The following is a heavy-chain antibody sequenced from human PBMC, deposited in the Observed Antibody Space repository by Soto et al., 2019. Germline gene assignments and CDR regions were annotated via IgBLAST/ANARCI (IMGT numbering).Heavy chain of an antibody. D-gene: IGHD1-26*01. CDR2: IVPMLRTP. J-gene: IGHJ4*02. V-gene: IGHV1-69*11. Sequence: QVQLVQSGAEVKKPGSSVKVSCKASGGSFSDYAINWVRQAPGPGLEWMGGIVPMLRTPNYARKFQGRVTITADESTSTVSMELTSLTSDDTAVYYCARGLGGSYFPFDYWGQGPLVTVSS. CDR1: GGSFSDYA. CDR3: ARGLGGSYFPFDY.